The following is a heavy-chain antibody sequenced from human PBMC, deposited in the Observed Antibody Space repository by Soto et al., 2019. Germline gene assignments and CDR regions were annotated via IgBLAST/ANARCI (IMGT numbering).Heavy chain of an antibody. D-gene: IGHD6-19*01. CDR3: AREAWAVAATYAFDI. J-gene: IGHJ3*02. CDR2: IYYSGST. CDR1: GGSISRYY. Sequence: SSETLSLTCTASGGSISRYYWSWIRQPPGKGLEWIGYIYYSGSTNYNPSLKSRVTISVDTSKNQFSLKLSSVTAADTAVYYCAREAWAVAATYAFDIWGQGRMVA. V-gene: IGHV4-59*01.